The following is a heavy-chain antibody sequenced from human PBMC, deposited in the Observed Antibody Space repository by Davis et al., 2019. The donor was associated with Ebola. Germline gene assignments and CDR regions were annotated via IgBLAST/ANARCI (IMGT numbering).Heavy chain of an antibody. J-gene: IGHJ6*02. D-gene: IGHD3-10*01. CDR3: ARQPTYYYGSGSYPTYYYYGMDV. CDR2: ISAYNGNT. Sequence: AASVKVSCKASGYTFTSYGISWVRQAPGQGLERMGWISAYNGNTNYAQKLQGRVTMTTDTSTSTAYMGLRSLRSDDTAMYYCARQPTYYYGSGSYPTYYYYGMDVWGQGTTVTVSS. V-gene: IGHV1-18*01. CDR1: GYTFTSYG.